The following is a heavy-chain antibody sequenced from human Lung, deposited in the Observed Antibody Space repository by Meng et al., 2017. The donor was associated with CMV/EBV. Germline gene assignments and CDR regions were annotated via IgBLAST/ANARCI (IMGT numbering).Heavy chain of an antibody. CDR3: ARVAYDFWSGFTYYFDY. Sequence: GSXRLSXAASGFTVSSNYMSWVRQAPGKGLEWVSVIYSGGSTYYADSVKGRFTISRDNSKNTLYLQMNSLRAEDTAVYYCARVAYDFWSGFTYYFDYWGQGTXVTVSS. J-gene: IGHJ4*02. CDR1: GFTVSSNY. D-gene: IGHD3-3*01. V-gene: IGHV3-53*01. CDR2: IYSGGST.